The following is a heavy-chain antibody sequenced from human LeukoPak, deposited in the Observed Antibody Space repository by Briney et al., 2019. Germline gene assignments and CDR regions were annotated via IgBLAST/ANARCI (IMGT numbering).Heavy chain of an antibody. Sequence: PGGSLRLSCAASGLTFSSYSMNWVRQAPGKGLEWVSSISSSSSYIYYADSVKGRFTISRDNAKNSLYLQMNSLRAEDTAVYYCAREGSSGSFGDYWGQGTLVTVSS. D-gene: IGHD6-19*01. CDR2: ISSSSSYI. J-gene: IGHJ4*02. V-gene: IGHV3-21*01. CDR1: GLTFSSYS. CDR3: AREGSSGSFGDY.